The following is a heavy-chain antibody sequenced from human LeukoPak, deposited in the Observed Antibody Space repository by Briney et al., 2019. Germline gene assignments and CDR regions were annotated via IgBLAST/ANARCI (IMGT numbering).Heavy chain of an antibody. CDR2: ISSSSSYI. V-gene: IGHV3-21*01. CDR3: ASSTYSSSWYAGFLR. D-gene: IGHD6-13*01. J-gene: IGHJ4*02. CDR1: GFTFSSYS. Sequence: PGGSLRLSCAASGFTFSSYSMNWVRQAPGKGLEWVSSISSSSSYIYYADSVKGRFTISRDNAKNSLYPQMNSLRAEDTAVYYCASSTYSSSWYAGFLRWGQGTLVTVSS.